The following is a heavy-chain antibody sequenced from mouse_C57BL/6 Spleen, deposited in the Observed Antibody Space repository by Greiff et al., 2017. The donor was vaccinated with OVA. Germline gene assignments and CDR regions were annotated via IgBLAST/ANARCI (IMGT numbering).Heavy chain of an antibody. J-gene: IGHJ2*01. CDR1: GYTFTDYE. Sequence: QVQLKQSGAELVRPGASVTLSCKASGYTFTDYEMHWVKQTPVHGLEWIGAIDPETGGTAYNQKFKGKAILTADKSSSTAYMELRSLTSEDSAVYYCTKIYYGYVYFDYWGQGTTLTVSS. V-gene: IGHV1-15*01. CDR3: TKIYYGYVYFDY. D-gene: IGHD2-2*01. CDR2: IDPETGGT.